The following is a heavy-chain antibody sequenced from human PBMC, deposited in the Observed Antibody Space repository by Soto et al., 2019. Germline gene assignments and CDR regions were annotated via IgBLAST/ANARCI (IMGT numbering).Heavy chain of an antibody. Sequence: QVQLVQSGAEVKTPGSSLKVSCKVSGSRFSNYVISWVRQAPGHGLEWLGRIIPIFNSTKYAQNFQGRVTITADKSTSTVPLELSSLRSDDTAVYYCAREGRGKKAGYNGLVSLGYWGQGTLVTVSS. D-gene: IGHD2-2*02. J-gene: IGHJ4*02. CDR2: IIPIFNST. CDR3: AREGRGKKAGYNGLVSLGY. V-gene: IGHV1-69*06. CDR1: GSRFSNYV.